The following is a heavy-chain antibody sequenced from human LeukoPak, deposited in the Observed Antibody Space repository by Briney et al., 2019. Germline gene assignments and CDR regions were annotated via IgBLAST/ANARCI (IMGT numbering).Heavy chain of an antibody. CDR1: GYSISSGYY. CDR3: ARAGPGYSYGYTPFSFDS. D-gene: IGHD5-18*01. CDR2: IYHSGST. J-gene: IGHJ4*02. V-gene: IGHV4-38-2*02. Sequence: SETLSLTCTVSGYSISSGYYWGWIRQPPGKGLEWIGSIYHSGSTYYNPSLKSRVTISADTSKNLFSLKLSSVTAADTAVYYCARAGPGYSYGYTPFSFDSWGQGTLVTVSS.